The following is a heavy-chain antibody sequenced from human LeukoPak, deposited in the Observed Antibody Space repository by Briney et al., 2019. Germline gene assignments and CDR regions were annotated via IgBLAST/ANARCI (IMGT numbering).Heavy chain of an antibody. Sequence: GGSLRLSCAASGFTFSNYAMSWVRQAPGKGLEWVSAISGSGGSTYYADSVKGRFTISSDNSKNTLYLQMNSLRAEDTAVYYCAREGAVGATSDAFDIWGQGTMVTVSS. D-gene: IGHD1-26*01. CDR1: GFTFSNYA. CDR3: AREGAVGATSDAFDI. V-gene: IGHV3-23*01. CDR2: ISGSGGST. J-gene: IGHJ3*02.